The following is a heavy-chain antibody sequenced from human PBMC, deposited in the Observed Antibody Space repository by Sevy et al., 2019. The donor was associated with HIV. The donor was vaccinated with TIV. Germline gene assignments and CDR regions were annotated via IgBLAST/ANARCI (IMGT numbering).Heavy chain of an antibody. CDR1: GFTFSSYW. V-gene: IGHV3-7*01. CDR3: ARWGKDSSSWRRYYYYYYYMDV. J-gene: IGHJ6*03. D-gene: IGHD6-13*01. CDR2: IKQDGSEK. Sequence: GGSLRLSCAASGFTFSSYWMSWVRQAPGKGLEWVANIKQDGSEKYYVDSVKGRFTISRDNAKNSLYLQMNSLRAEDTAVYYCARWGKDSSSWRRYYYYYYYMDVWGKGTTVTVSS.